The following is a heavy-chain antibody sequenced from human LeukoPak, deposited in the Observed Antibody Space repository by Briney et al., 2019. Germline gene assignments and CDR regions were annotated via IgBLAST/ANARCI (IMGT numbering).Heavy chain of an antibody. CDR2: IYHSGST. CDR3: ASLYSGSYWYYFDY. D-gene: IGHD1-26*01. V-gene: IGHV4-38-2*02. J-gene: IGHJ4*02. Sequence: SETLSLTCTVSGGSISSGYYWGWIRQPPGKGLEWIGSIYHSGSTYYNPSLKSRVTISVDTSKNQFSLKLSSVTAADTAVYYCASLYSGSYWYYFDYWGQGTLVTVSS. CDR1: GGSISSGYY.